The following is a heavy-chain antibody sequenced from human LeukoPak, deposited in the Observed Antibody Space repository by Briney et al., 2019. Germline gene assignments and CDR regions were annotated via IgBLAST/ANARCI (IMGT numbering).Heavy chain of an antibody. Sequence: SQTLSLTCTVSGGSISSGDYYWSWIRQPPGKGLEWIGYIYYTGSTNYSPSLRSRVTISVDTSRNQFSLRLSSVTAADTAVYYCSRVTLDGNSDYWGQGILVTVSS. CDR3: SRVTLDGNSDY. CDR1: GGSISSGDYY. J-gene: IGHJ4*02. CDR2: IYYTGST. D-gene: IGHD3/OR15-3a*01. V-gene: IGHV4-30-4*01.